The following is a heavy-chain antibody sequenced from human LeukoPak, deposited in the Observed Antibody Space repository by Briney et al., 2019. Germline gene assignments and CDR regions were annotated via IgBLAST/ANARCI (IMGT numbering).Heavy chain of an antibody. V-gene: IGHV3-33*01. CDR1: GFTFSTYG. Sequence: PGGSLRLSCAASGFTFSTYGMHWVRQAPGMGLEWVAVIWSDGSHKYYADSVKGRFTISRDTSKNTLYLQMNSLRADDTAVYYCARGSSAWNDGDWFDPWGHGTLVTVSS. CDR2: IWSDGSHK. J-gene: IGHJ5*02. D-gene: IGHD1-1*01. CDR3: ARGSSAWNDGDWFDP.